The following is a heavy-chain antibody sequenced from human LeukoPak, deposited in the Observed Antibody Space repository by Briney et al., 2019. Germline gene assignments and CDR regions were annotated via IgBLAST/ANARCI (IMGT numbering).Heavy chain of an antibody. J-gene: IGHJ4*02. CDR2: ISSSSSYI. CDR3: AKAQGRGLVPAAGIDY. V-gene: IGHV3-21*01. D-gene: IGHD2-2*01. CDR1: GFTFSSYS. Sequence: PGGSLRLSCAASGFTFSSYSMNWVRQAPGKGLEWVSSISSSSSYIYYADSVKGRFTISRDNAKNSLYLQMNSLRSEDTAVYYCAKAQGRGLVPAAGIDYWGQGTLVTVSS.